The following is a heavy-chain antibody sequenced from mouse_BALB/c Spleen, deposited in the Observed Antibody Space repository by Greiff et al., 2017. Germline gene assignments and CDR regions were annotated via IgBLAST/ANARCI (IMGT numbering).Heavy chain of an antibody. J-gene: IGHJ3*01. CDR3: ARGDYGYDIAY. D-gene: IGHD2-14*01. Sequence: EVQLMESGGGLVKPGGSLKLSCAASGFTFSDYYMYWVRQTPEKRLEWVATISDGGSYTYYPDSVKGRFTISRDNAKNNMYLQMSSLKSEDTAMCYSARGDYGYDIAYWGQGTLVTVSA. CDR2: ISDGGSYT. CDR1: GFTFSDYY. V-gene: IGHV5-4*02.